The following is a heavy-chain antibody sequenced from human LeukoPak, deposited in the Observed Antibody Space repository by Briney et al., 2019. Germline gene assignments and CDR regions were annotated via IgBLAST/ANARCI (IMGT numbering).Heavy chain of an antibody. J-gene: IGHJ3*01. CDR2: LYYSGST. CDR3: ARFIASPGTKAFDL. D-gene: IGHD6-13*01. Sequence: SETLSLTCTVSGGSTSTYYWSWIRQPPGKGLEWIGWYLYYSGSTNYSPSLKSRITISIDTSKNQFSLKLSSVTAADTAVYYCARFIASPGTKAFDLWGQGTMVTVSS. CDR1: GGSTSTYY. V-gene: IGHV4-59*01.